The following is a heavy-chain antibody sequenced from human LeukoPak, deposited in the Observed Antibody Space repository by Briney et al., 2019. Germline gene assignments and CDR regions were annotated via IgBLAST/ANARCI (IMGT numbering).Heavy chain of an antibody. CDR1: GGSISSHY. D-gene: IGHD3-3*01. J-gene: IGHJ6*03. CDR3: ARGVPYYDFWSGPGGYYYYYMDV. V-gene: IGHV4-59*11. Sequence: SETLSLTCTVYGGSISSHYWSWIRQPPGKGLEWIGYIYYSGSTNYNPSLKSRVTISVDTSKNQFSLKLSSVTAADTAVYYCARGVPYYDFWSGPGGYYYYYMDVWGKGTTVTVSS. CDR2: IYYSGST.